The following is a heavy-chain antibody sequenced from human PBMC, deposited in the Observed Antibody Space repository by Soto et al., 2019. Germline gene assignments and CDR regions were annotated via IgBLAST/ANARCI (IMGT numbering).Heavy chain of an antibody. Sequence: GGSLRLSCAASGFTFDDYAMHWVRQAPGKGLEWVSGISWNSGSIGYADSVKGRFTISRDNAKNSLYLQMNSLRAEDTALYYCAKVRRGRGKYYYYGMDVWGQGTTVTVSS. CDR3: AKVRRGRGKYYYYGMDV. D-gene: IGHD3-16*01. CDR1: GFTFDDYA. J-gene: IGHJ6*02. V-gene: IGHV3-9*01. CDR2: ISWNSGSI.